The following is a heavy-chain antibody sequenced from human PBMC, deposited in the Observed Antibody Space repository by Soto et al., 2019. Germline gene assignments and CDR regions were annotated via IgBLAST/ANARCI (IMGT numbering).Heavy chain of an antibody. CDR2: IYYSGST. V-gene: IGHV4-59*01. D-gene: IGHD2-15*01. CDR1: GGSISSYY. Sequence: SETLSLTCTVSGGSISSYYWSWIRQPPGKGLEWIGYIYYSGSTNYNPSLKSRVTISVDTSKNQFSLKLSSVTAADTAVYYCARDDGYCSGGSCYYYYGMDVWGQGTTVTVSS. CDR3: ARDDGYCSGGSCYYYYGMDV. J-gene: IGHJ6*02.